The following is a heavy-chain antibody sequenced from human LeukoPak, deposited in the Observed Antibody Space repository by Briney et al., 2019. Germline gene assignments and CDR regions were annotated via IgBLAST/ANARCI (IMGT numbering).Heavy chain of an antibody. CDR1: GFTFSSYA. CDR3: AKDVTIGYYYFDY. V-gene: IGHV3-23*01. J-gene: IGHJ4*02. D-gene: IGHD2-21*01. Sequence: SGGSLRLSCAASGFTFSSYAMNWVRQAPGKGLEWVSAISGSGGSTYYADSVKGRFTISRDNSKNTLFLQINSLRADDTAVYYCAKDVTIGYYYFDYWGQGTLVTVSS. CDR2: ISGSGGST.